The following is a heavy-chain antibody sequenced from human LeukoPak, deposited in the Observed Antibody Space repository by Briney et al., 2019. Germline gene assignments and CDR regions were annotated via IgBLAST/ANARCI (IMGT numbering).Heavy chain of an antibody. D-gene: IGHD2-15*01. CDR2: ISNTGGST. V-gene: IGHV3-23*01. CDR3: AQQVGYCSSGSCYFTY. J-gene: IGHJ1*01. CDR1: GYTYA. Sequence: GESLKISFQGSGYTYAMSWVRQAPGKGLEWVSAISNTGGSTYYADSVKGRFTISRDKSKNTLSLQMNSLRAEDTAVYYCAQQVGYCSSGSCYFTYWGQGTLVTVSS.